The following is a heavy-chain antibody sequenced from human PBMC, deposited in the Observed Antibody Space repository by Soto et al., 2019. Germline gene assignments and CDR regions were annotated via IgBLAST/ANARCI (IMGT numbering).Heavy chain of an antibody. V-gene: IGHV4-31*03. Sequence: SETLSLTCTVSGGSISSGDYYWSWIRQHPGKGLEWIGYIYYSGSTYYNPSLKSRVTISVDTSKNQFSLKLSSVTAADTAVYYCATLRGLGEVSPYFDSWGQGLMVTISS. CDR3: ATLRGLGEVSPYFDS. CDR2: IYYSGST. J-gene: IGHJ4*02. CDR1: GGSISSGDYY. D-gene: IGHD3-10*01.